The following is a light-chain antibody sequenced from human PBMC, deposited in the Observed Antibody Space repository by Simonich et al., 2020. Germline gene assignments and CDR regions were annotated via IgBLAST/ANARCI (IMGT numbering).Light chain of an antibody. J-gene: IGKJ1*01. Sequence: DIQMTQSPSTLSASVGDRVTITCRASQSISSWFAWYQQKPGKAPKLLIYKASSLESGVPSRFSGSGSGTEFTLTISSLQPDDFATYYCQQSYSTPWTFGQGTKVEIK. CDR2: KAS. CDR3: QQSYSTPWT. V-gene: IGKV1-5*03. CDR1: QSISSW.